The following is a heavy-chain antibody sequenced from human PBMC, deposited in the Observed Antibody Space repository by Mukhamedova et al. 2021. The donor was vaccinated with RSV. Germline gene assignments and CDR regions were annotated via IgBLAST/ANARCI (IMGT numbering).Heavy chain of an antibody. J-gene: IGHJ4*02. CDR3: ARANSGHSSLFDY. CDR2: A. Sequence: ANYAQKFQGRVTITADESTSTAYMELSSLRSEDTAVYYCARANSGHSSLFDYWGQGTLVTVSS. D-gene: IGHD5-18*01. V-gene: IGHV1-69*01.